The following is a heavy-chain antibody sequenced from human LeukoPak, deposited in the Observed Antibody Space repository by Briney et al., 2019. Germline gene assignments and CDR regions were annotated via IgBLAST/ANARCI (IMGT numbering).Heavy chain of an antibody. CDR3: AREHSGSCRRKNWFDP. D-gene: IGHD1-26*01. CDR1: GYTFTGYY. V-gene: IGHV1-2*02. CDR2: INPNSGGT. Sequence: ASVKVSCKASGYTFTGYYMHWVRQAPGQGLEWMGWINPNSGGTNYAQKFQGRVTMTRDTSISTAYMELSRLRSGDTAVYYCAREHSGSCRRKNWFDPWGQGTLVAVSS. J-gene: IGHJ5*02.